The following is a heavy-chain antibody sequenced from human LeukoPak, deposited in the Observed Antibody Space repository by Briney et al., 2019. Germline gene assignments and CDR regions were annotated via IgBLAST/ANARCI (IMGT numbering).Heavy chain of an antibody. CDR3: TSNYCSGGSCYLY. D-gene: IGHD2-15*01. J-gene: IGHJ4*02. V-gene: IGHV3-73*01. Sequence: GGSLRLSCAASGFTFSGSVMHWVRQASGKGLEWVGRIRSKANNYATAYVASVKGRFTISRDDSKNTAFLQMNSLKTEDTAVCYCTSNYCSGGSCYLYWGQGTLVTVSS. CDR1: GFTFSGSV. CDR2: IRSKANNYAT.